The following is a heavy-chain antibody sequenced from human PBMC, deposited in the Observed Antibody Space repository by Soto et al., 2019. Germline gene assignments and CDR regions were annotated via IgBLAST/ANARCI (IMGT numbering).Heavy chain of an antibody. V-gene: IGHV3-23*01. CDR1: GFTFSSYA. CDR2: ISGSGGST. D-gene: IGHD1-26*01. CDR3: ARRGSGSYSDY. J-gene: IGHJ4*02. Sequence: EVQLLESGGGLVQPGGSLRLSCAASGFTFSSYAMRWVRQAPGKGLEWVSAISGSGGSTYYADSVKGRFTISRDNSKNALYLQMNGLRAEETAVYCGARRGSGSYSDYWGQGTLVTVSS.